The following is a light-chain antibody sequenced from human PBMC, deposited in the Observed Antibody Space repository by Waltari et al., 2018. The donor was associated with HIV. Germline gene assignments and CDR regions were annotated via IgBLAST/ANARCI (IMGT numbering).Light chain of an antibody. Sequence: DIVMTQYPDSLAVSLGERATINCKSSQSIFYNSNNKNYLAWYQQKPGQPPKLLIYWASTRESGVPDRFSGSGSGTYFTLTISSLQAEDVAVYYCQQYFTSPVTFGQGTKLEIK. CDR3: QQYFTSPVT. CDR2: WAS. J-gene: IGKJ2*01. V-gene: IGKV4-1*01. CDR1: QSIFYNSNNKNY.